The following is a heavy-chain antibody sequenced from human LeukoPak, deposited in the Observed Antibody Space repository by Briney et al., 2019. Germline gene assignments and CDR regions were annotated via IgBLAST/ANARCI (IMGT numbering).Heavy chain of an antibody. CDR1: GYTFTSYD. CDR3: ARAGGGYDILPGYYYYYYMDV. D-gene: IGHD3-9*01. J-gene: IGHJ6*03. Sequence: ASVKVSCKASGYTFTSYDINWVRQATGQGLEWMGWMNPNSGNTGYAQKFQGRVTMTRNTSISTAYMELSSLRSEDTAVYYCARAGGGYDILPGYYYYYYMDVWGKGTTVTISS. V-gene: IGHV1-8*01. CDR2: MNPNSGNT.